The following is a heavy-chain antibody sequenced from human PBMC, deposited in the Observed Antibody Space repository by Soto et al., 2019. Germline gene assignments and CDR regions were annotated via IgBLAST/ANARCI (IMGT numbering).Heavy chain of an antibody. CDR2: IYHGST. CDR1: GGSISSGGYS. Sequence: QLQLQESGSGLVKPSQTLSLTCAVSGGSISSGGYSWSWIRQPPGKGLEWIGYIYHGSTYYNPSLRSRVPVSVDRSTTQFSLTLSSVTAADTAVYSCASAGGLGAVAVAYCGQGTLVTVSS. CDR3: ASAGGLGAVAVAY. V-gene: IGHV4-30-2*01. J-gene: IGHJ4*02. D-gene: IGHD6-19*01.